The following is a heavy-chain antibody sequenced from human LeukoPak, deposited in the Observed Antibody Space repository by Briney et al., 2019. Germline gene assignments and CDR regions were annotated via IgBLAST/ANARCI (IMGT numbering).Heavy chain of an antibody. CDR3: ALYYYDSSGYYYY. CDR2: MNPNSGNT. CDR1: GYTFTAYG. V-gene: IGHV1-8*02. D-gene: IGHD3-22*01. Sequence: ASVKVSCKASGYTFTAYGISWVRQAPGQGLEWMGWMNPNSGNTGYAQKFQGRVTMTRNTSISTAYMELSSLRSEDTAVYYCALYYYDSSGYYYYWGQGTLVTVSS. J-gene: IGHJ4*02.